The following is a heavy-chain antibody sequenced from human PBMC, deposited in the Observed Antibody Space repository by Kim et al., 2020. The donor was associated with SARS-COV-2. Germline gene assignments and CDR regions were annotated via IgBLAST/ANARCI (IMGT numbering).Heavy chain of an antibody. CDR2: ISSSSSYI. D-gene: IGHD6-19*01. Sequence: GGSLRLSCAASGFTFSSYSMNWVRQAPGKGLEWVSSISSSSSYIYYADSVKGRFTISRDNAKNSLFLQMNSLRAEDTAVYYCARGGTSSGWYDYWGQGTLVTVSS. J-gene: IGHJ4*02. CDR1: GFTFSSYS. V-gene: IGHV3-21*01. CDR3: ARGGTSSGWYDY.